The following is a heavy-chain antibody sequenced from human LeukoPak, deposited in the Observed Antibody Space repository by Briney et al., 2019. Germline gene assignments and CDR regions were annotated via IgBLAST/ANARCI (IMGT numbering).Heavy chain of an antibody. Sequence: PGGSLRLSCAASEITLSNYWIHGVRQAPGKGLVWVSRINGQNTNYADSVKGRFTISRDTAKTTLYLQMKSLRVDDTAVYYCGILTLSPGWGQGTLVTVSS. CDR2: INGQNT. D-gene: IGHD1-14*01. J-gene: IGHJ4*02. CDR3: GILTLSPG. V-gene: IGHV3-74*01. CDR1: EITLSNYW.